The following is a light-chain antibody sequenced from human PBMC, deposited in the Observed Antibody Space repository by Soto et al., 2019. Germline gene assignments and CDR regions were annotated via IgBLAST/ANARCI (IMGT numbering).Light chain of an antibody. CDR3: QSYDNSLSGSRV. CDR2: GNS. Sequence: QSVLTQPPSVSGAPGQRVTISCTGSSSNIGAGFDVHWYHQIAGTAPKLLIYGNSNRPSGVPDRFSGSKSGTSASLAINGRQAEDEAHYYCQSYDNSLSGSRVFGGGTKLTVL. J-gene: IGLJ3*02. V-gene: IGLV1-40*01. CDR1: SSNIGAGFD.